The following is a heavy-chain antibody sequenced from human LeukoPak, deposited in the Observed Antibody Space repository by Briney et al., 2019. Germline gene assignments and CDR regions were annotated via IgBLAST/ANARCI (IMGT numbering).Heavy chain of an antibody. Sequence: KPSETLSLTCTVSGGSISISSYYWGWIRRPPGKGLEWIGSIYYSGSTYYNPSLKSRVTISVDTYKNQFSLKLSSVTAADTAVYYCARQSPHCSSTSCYDAFDIWGQGTMVTVSS. V-gene: IGHV4-39*01. CDR3: ARQSPHCSSTSCYDAFDI. CDR1: GGSISISSYY. CDR2: IYYSGST. D-gene: IGHD2-2*01. J-gene: IGHJ3*02.